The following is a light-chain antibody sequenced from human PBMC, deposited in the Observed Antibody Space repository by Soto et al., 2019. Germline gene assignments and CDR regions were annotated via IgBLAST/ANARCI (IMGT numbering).Light chain of an antibody. V-gene: IGKV3-11*01. CDR3: QQRSNWPPLT. Sequence: EVVLTQSPAILSLSPGERATLSCRASQSVGNFLTWYQQKPGQAPRLLIYDASTRATRIPARFSGSGSGTDFTLTISSLEPEDFAVYYGQQRSNWPPLTFGGGTKVDIK. CDR2: DAS. J-gene: IGKJ4*01. CDR1: QSVGNF.